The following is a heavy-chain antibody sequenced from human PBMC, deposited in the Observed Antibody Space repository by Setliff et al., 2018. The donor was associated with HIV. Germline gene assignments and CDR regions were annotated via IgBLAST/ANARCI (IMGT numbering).Heavy chain of an antibody. Sequence: SETLSLTCTVSGDSISGYYWSWIRQFPGKGLEWIGLIYSTGSTKYNPSLMSRVTMSVDTTKNQVSLSLLSATAADTATYYCARPKYSGSWYLYYWGQGTLVTVSS. CDR1: GDSISGYY. CDR2: IYSTGST. D-gene: IGHD1-26*01. J-gene: IGHJ4*02. V-gene: IGHV4-4*09. CDR3: ARPKYSGSWYLYY.